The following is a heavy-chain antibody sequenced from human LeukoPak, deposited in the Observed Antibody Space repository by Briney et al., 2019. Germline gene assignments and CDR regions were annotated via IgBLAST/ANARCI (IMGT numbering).Heavy chain of an antibody. Sequence: SETLSLTCAVYGGSFSGYFWNWIRQPPGKGLEWIGEINHSGSTSNHNPSLKSRVTMSVDTSKNQFSLKLSSVTAADTAVYYCARDQGSYYPYGGDYWGQGTLVTVSS. V-gene: IGHV4-34*01. CDR1: GGSFSGYF. CDR3: ARDQGSYYPYGGDY. J-gene: IGHJ4*02. D-gene: IGHD3-10*01. CDR2: INHSGSTS.